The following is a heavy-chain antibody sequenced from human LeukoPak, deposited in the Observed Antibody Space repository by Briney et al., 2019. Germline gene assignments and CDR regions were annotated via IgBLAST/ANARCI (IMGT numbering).Heavy chain of an antibody. D-gene: IGHD3-10*01. CDR1: GGSISSYY. V-gene: IGHV4-4*07. J-gene: IGHJ4*02. CDR2: IHTSGST. Sequence: SETLSLTCTVSGGSISSYYWSWIRQPAGKGLEWIGRIHTSGSTNYNPSLKSRLTMSVDTSENQFSLKLSSVTAADTAVYYCARGSIGTARDLFDYWGQGTLVTVSS. CDR3: ARGSIGTARDLFDY.